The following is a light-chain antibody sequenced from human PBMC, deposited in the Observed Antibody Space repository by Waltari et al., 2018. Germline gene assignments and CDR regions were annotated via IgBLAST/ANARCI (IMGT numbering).Light chain of an antibody. Sequence: QSALTQPPSASGSPGQSVTISCTGTSSDVGGYNSVSWYQQHPGKAPNLMIYEVTKRPSGVPDRFSGSKSGNTASLIVSVLQAEDEADYHCSSYADSDNLVFGGGTKLTVL. CDR3: SSYADSDNLV. CDR1: SSDVGGYNS. CDR2: EVT. J-gene: IGLJ3*02. V-gene: IGLV2-8*01.